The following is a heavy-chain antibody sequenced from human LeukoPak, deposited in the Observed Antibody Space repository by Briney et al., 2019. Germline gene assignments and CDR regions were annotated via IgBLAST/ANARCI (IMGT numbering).Heavy chain of an antibody. CDR3: ARQHTAWYVDY. CDR1: GFSFSNYA. V-gene: IGHV3-23*01. J-gene: IGHJ4*02. D-gene: IGHD1-1*01. CDR2: VSASGAST. Sequence: PGGSLRLSCAASGFSFSNYAMSWVRQAPGKGLEWVSGVSASGASTYSEDSVKGRFIISRDNSKNTVFLQMNSLRAEDTAVYYCARQHTAWYVDYWGQGILVTVSS.